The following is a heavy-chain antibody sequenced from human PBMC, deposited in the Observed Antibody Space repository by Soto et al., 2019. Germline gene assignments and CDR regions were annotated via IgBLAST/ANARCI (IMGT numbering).Heavy chain of an antibody. CDR1: GNTFSNYY. D-gene: IGHD2-21*02. J-gene: IGHJ4*02. CDR2: INPSGGHT. CDR3: ARGGHVVVVTAAFDY. V-gene: IGHV1-46*03. Sequence: QVQLVQSGAEVKKPGASVKVSCKASGNTFSNYYIHWVRQAPGQGLEWMGTINPSGGHTTYAQKLLGRVTMTRDTSTSTLYMELTSVRSEETPVYYCARGGHVVVVTAAFDYWGQGTLVTVSS.